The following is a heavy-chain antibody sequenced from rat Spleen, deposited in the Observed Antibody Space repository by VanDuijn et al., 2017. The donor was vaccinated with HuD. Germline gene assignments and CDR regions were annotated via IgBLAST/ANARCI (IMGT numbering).Heavy chain of an antibody. CDR3: ARLVYNNYVMDA. CDR2: IIYDGSST. CDR1: GFTFSDYA. Sequence: EVQLVESGGGLVQPGRSLKLSCAASGFTFSDYAMAWVRQAPKKGLEWVATIIYDGSSTYYRDSVKGRFTISRDNAKSTLYLQMDSLRSEDTATYYCARLVYNNYVMDAWGQGASVTVSS. V-gene: IGHV5-17*01. J-gene: IGHJ4*01. D-gene: IGHD1-10*01.